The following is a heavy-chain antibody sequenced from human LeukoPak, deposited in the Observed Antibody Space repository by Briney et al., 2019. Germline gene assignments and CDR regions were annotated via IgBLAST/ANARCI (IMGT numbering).Heavy chain of an antibody. J-gene: IGHJ3*02. CDR2: INHSGST. CDR3: ARGPPQLRYFDWLLSNDAFDI. CDR1: GGSFSGCY. V-gene: IGHV4-34*01. Sequence: SETLSLTCAVYGGSFSGCYWSWIRQPPGKGLEWIGEINHSGSTNYNPSLKSRVTISVDTSKNQFSLKLSSVTAADTAVYYCARGPPQLRYFDWLLSNDAFDIWGQGTMVTVSS. D-gene: IGHD3-9*01.